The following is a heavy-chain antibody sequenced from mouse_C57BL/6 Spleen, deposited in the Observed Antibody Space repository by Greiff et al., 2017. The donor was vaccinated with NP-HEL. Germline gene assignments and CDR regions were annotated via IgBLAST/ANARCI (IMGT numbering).Heavy chain of an antibody. Sequence: DVQLQESGPGLVKPSQSLSLTCSVTGYSITSGYYWNWIRQFPGNKLEWMGYISYDGSNNYNPSLKNRISITRDTSKNQFFLKLNSVTTEDTATYYCARVALGYDGFAYWGQGTLVTVSA. J-gene: IGHJ3*01. CDR1: GYSITSGYY. D-gene: IGHD2-2*01. CDR3: ARVALGYDGFAY. CDR2: ISYDGSN. V-gene: IGHV3-6*01.